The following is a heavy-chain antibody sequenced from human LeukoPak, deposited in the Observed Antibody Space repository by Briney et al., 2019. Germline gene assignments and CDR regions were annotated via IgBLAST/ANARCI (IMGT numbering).Heavy chain of an antibody. D-gene: IGHD2-21*02. CDR2: IIPIFGTA. CDR1: GGTFSSYA. J-gene: IGHJ4*02. V-gene: IGHV1-69*05. Sequence: ASVKVSCKASGGTFSSYAISWVRQAPGQGLEWMGRIIPIFGTANYAQKFQGRVTITTDESTSTAYMELSSLRSEDTAVYYCARVTAFPRGYFDYWGQGTLVTVSS. CDR3: ARVTAFPRGYFDY.